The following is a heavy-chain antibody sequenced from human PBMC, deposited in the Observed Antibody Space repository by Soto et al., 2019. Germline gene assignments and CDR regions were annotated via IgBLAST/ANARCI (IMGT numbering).Heavy chain of an antibody. CDR2: ISSSSSYI. V-gene: IGHV3-21*01. CDR1: GFTFSSYS. J-gene: IGHJ6*03. Sequence: GGSLRLSCAASGFTFSSYSMNWVRQAPGKGLEWVSSISSSSSYIYYADSVKGRFTISRDNAKNSLYLQMNSLRAEDTAVYYCARVFGDYDYYYMDVWGKGTTVTVSS. CDR3: ARVFGDYDYYYMDV. D-gene: IGHD3-10*01.